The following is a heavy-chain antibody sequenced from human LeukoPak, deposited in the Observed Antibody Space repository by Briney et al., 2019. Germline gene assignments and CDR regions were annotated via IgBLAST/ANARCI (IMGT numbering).Heavy chain of an antibody. J-gene: IGHJ4*02. CDR1: GYTFTGYY. CDR3: AGGGSSSWYSSGSY. Sequence: ASVKVSCKASGYTFTGYYMHWVRQAPGQGLEWMGWINPNSGGTNYAQKFQGRVTMTRGTSISTAYMELSRLRSDDTAVYYCAGGGSSSWYSSGSYWGQGTLVTVSS. D-gene: IGHD6-13*01. CDR2: INPNSGGT. V-gene: IGHV1-2*02.